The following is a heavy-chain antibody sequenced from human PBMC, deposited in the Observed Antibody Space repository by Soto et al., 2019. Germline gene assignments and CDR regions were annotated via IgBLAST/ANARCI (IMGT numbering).Heavy chain of an antibody. Sequence: SSETLSLTCTVSGASITTYSWTWIRQPPGKGLEWIGYFPHSGTSNYNPSLKSRVTISVDTSKNQFSLKLTSVTAADTAVYYCARDKLTGLFDYWGQGTLVTVFS. CDR2: FPHSGTS. CDR1: GASITTYS. J-gene: IGHJ4*02. CDR3: ARDKLTGLFDY. D-gene: IGHD2-8*02. V-gene: IGHV4-59*12.